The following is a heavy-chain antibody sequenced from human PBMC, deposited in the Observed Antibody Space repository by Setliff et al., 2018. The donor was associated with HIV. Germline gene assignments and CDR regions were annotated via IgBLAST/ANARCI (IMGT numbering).Heavy chain of an antibody. CDR3: ARGRSRYFDWLPSTLSHYFDY. CDR2: IIPILGIA. D-gene: IGHD3-9*01. CDR1: GGTFSSYA. Sequence: SVKVSCKASGGTFSSYAISWVRQAPGQGLEWMGGIIPILGIANYAQKFQGRVTITADESTSTAYMELSSLRSEDTAVYYCARGRSRYFDWLPSTLSHYFDYWGQGTLVTVSS. J-gene: IGHJ4*02. V-gene: IGHV1-69*10.